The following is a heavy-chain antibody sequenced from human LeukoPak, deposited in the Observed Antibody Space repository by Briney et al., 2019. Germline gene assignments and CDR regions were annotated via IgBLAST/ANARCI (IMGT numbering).Heavy chain of an antibody. CDR3: ASWGAGGNS. D-gene: IGHD3-16*01. CDR1: GFTLSTYW. Sequence: GGSLRLSCEASGFTLSTYWMNWVRQVPGKGLDWVANINPDGSGKRYVDSVKGRFTIARDNADNSLSLQMNSLRAEDTAVYYCASWGAGGNSWGRGTLVTVTS. CDR2: INPDGSGK. J-gene: IGHJ4*02. V-gene: IGHV3-7*01.